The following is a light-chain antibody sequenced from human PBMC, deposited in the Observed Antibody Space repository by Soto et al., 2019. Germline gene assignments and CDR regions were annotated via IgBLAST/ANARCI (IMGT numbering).Light chain of an antibody. CDR3: QQYNSYS. V-gene: IGKV1-5*03. CDR2: KAS. Sequence: DIQMTQSPSTLSASVGDRVTITCRASQFMSVWLAWYQQKPGTAPKLLIYKASSLESGVPTRFSGSGSGTEFTLTISSLQPDDSATYYCQQYNSYSFGQGTKVDIK. J-gene: IGKJ1*01. CDR1: QFMSVW.